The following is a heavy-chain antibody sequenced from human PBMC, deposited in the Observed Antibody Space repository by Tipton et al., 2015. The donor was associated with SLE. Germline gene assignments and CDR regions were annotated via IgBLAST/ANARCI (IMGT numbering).Heavy chain of an antibody. CDR2: ISAFNHKT. Sequence: QLVQSGAEVKKPGASVKVSCKASGYTFTTYGISWVRQAPGQGLEWMGWISAFNHKTNYAQKVQDRVTMTTESSTGTAYMELRDLRPDDTAVYYCAREADGSPGDLGYYYYMDIWGKGTTVTVSS. V-gene: IGHV1-18*01. D-gene: IGHD5-24*01. J-gene: IGHJ6*03. CDR3: AREADGSPGDLGYYYYMDI. CDR1: GYTFTTYG.